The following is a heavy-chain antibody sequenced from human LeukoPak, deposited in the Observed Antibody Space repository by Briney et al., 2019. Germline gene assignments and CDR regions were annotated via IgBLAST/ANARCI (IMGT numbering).Heavy chain of an antibody. J-gene: IGHJ4*02. CDR3: AKDTRGYSYAAFDY. CDR1: GFTFDDYA. D-gene: IGHD5-18*01. V-gene: IGHV3-9*01. CDR2: ISWNSGSI. Sequence: GRSLRLSCAASGFTFDDYAMHWVRQAPGKGLEWVSGISWNSGSIGYADSVKGRFTISRDNAKNSLYLQMNSLRAEDTDLYYCAKDTRGYSYAAFDYWGQGTLVTVSS.